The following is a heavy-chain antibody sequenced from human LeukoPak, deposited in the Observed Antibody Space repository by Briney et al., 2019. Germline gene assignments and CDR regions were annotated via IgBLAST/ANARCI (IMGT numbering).Heavy chain of an antibody. CDR2: IYSDGST. Sequence: GGSLRLSCAASGFTVSSNHMSWVRQAPGKGLEWVSVIYSDGSTYYADSVKGRFTISRDNSKNTVYLQINSLRAEDTAVYYCASGYFRGYFDYWGQGTLVTVSS. J-gene: IGHJ4*02. D-gene: IGHD2/OR15-2a*01. CDR3: ASGYFRGYFDY. CDR1: GFTVSSNH. V-gene: IGHV3-66*02.